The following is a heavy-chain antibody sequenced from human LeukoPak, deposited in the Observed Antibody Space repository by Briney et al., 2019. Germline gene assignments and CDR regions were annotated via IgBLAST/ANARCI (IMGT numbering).Heavy chain of an antibody. J-gene: IGHJ4*02. V-gene: IGHV1-18*01. CDR3: ARGGYYDSSGYYY. Sequence: ASVKVSCKASGYTFTSYGISWVRQAPGQGLEWMGWISAYNGNTNYAQKLQGRVTMTTDTSTSTVYMELSSLRSEDTAVYYCARGGYYDSSGYYYWGQGTLVTVSS. D-gene: IGHD3-22*01. CDR2: ISAYNGNT. CDR1: GYTFTSYG.